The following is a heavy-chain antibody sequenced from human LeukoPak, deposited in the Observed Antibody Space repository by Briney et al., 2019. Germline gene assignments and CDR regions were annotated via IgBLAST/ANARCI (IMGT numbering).Heavy chain of an antibody. CDR3: ARGLRITMVRGVIARWGPLGY. J-gene: IGHJ4*02. D-gene: IGHD3-10*01. Sequence: ASVKVSCKASGHTFTNYGITWVRQAPGQGLEWMGWISAYNGNTNYAQKFQGRVTMTTDTSTNTVYMELRSLRSDDTAVYYCARGLRITMVRGVIARWGPLGYWGQGTLVTVSS. CDR1: GHTFTNYG. V-gene: IGHV1-18*01. CDR2: ISAYNGNT.